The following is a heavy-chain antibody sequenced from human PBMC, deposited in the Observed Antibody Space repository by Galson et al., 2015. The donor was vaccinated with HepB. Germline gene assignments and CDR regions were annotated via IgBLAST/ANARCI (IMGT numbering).Heavy chain of an antibody. CDR1: GYTFTSYG. V-gene: IGHV1-18*01. CDR3: ARDLDCSSTSCYIG. Sequence: SVKVSCKASGYTFTSYGISWVRQAPGQGLEWMGWISAYNGNTNYAQKLQGRVTMTTDTSTSTAYMELSSLRSEDTAVYYCARDLDCSSTSCYIGWGQGTLVTVSS. J-gene: IGHJ4*02. CDR2: ISAYNGNT. D-gene: IGHD2-2*02.